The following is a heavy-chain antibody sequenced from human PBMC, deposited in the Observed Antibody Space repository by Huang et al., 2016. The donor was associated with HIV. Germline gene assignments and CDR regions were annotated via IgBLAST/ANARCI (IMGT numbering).Heavy chain of an antibody. J-gene: IGHJ6*03. V-gene: IGHV4-39*01. CDR1: GGSIRSSDYH. CDR3: ARHREGPVVYYSGWGSHLNYMDV. CDR2: IYYKGST. D-gene: IGHD3-10*01. Sequence: QLLLQESGPGLVKPSEALALTCAVSGGSIRSSDYHWGWIRQPPGKGLEWIGCIYYKGSTHYSPSLKNRFTIAVDTSKNLFFLNLTSMTAADTAVYYCARHREGPVVYYSGWGSHLNYMDVWGRGRTVVVSS.